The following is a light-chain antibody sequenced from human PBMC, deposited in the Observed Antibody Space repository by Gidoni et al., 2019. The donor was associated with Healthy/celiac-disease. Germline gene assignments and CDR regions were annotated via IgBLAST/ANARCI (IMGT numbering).Light chain of an antibody. Sequence: EIVLTQSPATLSLSPGERATLSCRASQRLSSYLDWYQQKPGQATRLIIYDASNRATGIPARFSGSGYVTDFTLTISSLEPEDFAVYYCQQRSNWQITFGQGTRLEIK. CDR1: QRLSSY. CDR2: DAS. V-gene: IGKV3-11*01. CDR3: QQRSNWQIT. J-gene: IGKJ5*01.